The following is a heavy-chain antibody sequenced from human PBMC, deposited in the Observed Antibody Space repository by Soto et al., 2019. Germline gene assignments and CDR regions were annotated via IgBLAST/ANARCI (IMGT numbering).Heavy chain of an antibody. V-gene: IGHV1-3*01. CDR1: GYTFTSYA. CDR3: ARGEHCSGGSCYLYYFDY. Sequence: ASVKVSCKASGYTFTSYAMYWVRQAPGQRLEWMGWINAGNGNTKYSQKFQGRVTITRDTSASTAYMELSSLRSEDTAVYYCARGEHCSGGSCYLYYFDYWGQGTXVTVSS. CDR2: INAGNGNT. D-gene: IGHD2-15*01. J-gene: IGHJ4*02.